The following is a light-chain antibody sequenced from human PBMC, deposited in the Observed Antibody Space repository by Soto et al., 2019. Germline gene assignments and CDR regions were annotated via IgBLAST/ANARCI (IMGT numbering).Light chain of an antibody. Sequence: QSVLTQPPSVSGSPGQSVIISCTGTSSDVGTYNRVSWYQQPPGTAPKLMIFEVNNRPAGVPDRFSGSKSGNTASLTISGLQAEDEAVYYCSSYTSSSTYVFGTGTNLTVL. CDR1: SSDVGTYNR. J-gene: IGLJ1*01. CDR3: SSYTSSSTYV. V-gene: IGLV2-18*02. CDR2: EVN.